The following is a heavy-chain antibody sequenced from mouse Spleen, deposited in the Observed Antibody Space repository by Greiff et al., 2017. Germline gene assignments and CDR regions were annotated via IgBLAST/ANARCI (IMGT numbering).Heavy chain of an antibody. D-gene: IGHD2-4*01. CDR1: GYSITSGYY. CDR3: ASMDDYDGFAY. J-gene: IGHJ3*01. Sequence: EVQLQESGPGLVKPSQSLSLTCSVTGYSITSGYYWNWIRQFPGNKLEWMGYISYDGSNNYNPSLKNRISITRDTSKNQFFLKLNSVTTEDTATYYCASMDDYDGFAYWGQGTLVTVSA. CDR2: ISYDGSN. V-gene: IGHV3-6*01.